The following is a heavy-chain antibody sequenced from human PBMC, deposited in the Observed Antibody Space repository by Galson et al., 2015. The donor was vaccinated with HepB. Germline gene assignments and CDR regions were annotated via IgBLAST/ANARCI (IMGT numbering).Heavy chain of an antibody. V-gene: IGHV3-9*01. CDR1: GFTFDDYA. J-gene: IGHJ4*02. CDR2: ITWNGDSV. CDR3: AASATAAPY. Sequence: SLRLSCAASGFTFDDYAMHWVRQVPGKGLDWVSGITWNGDSVGYADSVKGRFTISRDNSKNSVYLQMNSLRPEDTALYFCAASATAAPYWGQGTLVTVSS. D-gene: IGHD2-2*01.